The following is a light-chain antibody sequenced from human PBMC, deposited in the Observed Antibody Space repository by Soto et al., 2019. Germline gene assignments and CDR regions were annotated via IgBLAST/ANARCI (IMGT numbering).Light chain of an antibody. J-gene: IGKJ1*01. CDR3: HQYNHWLTWT. CDR1: QSVNSN. V-gene: IGKV3-15*01. Sequence: EIVMTQSPATLSVSPGETLTLSCRASQSVNSNLAWYQQKPGQAPRLLIYGASSRATGIPARFSGSGSGTEFTLTISSLQSEDFAVYYCHQYNHWLTWTFGQGTKVDIK. CDR2: GAS.